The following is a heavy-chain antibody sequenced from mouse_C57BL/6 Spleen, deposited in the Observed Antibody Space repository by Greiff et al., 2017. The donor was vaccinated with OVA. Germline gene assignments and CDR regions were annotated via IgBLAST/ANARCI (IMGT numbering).Heavy chain of an antibody. J-gene: IGHJ3*01. CDR1: GYTFTDYY. CDR2: INPNNGGT. CDR3: ARRHDYDGEGFAY. V-gene: IGHV1-26*01. Sequence: EVQLQQSGPELVKPGASVKISCKASGYTFTDYYMNWVKQSHGKSLEWIGDINPNNGGTSYNQKFKGKATLTVDKSSSTAYMELRSLTSEDSAVYYCARRHDYDGEGFAYWGQGTLVTVSA. D-gene: IGHD2-4*01.